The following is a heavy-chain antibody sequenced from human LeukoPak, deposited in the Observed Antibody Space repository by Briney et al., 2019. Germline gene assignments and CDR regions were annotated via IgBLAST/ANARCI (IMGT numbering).Heavy chain of an antibody. CDR1: GFTFSSYA. J-gene: IGHJ4*02. V-gene: IGHV3-23*01. D-gene: IGHD3-9*01. CDR2: ISGVGGGGT. Sequence: GGSLRLSCAASGFTFSSYAMNWVRQAPGKGLEWVSAISGVGGGGTYYADSVKGRFTISRDNSKNTLYLQMNSLRAEDTAVYYCTKERRRDDILTGSFSDWGQGILVTVSS. CDR3: TKERRRDDILTGSFSD.